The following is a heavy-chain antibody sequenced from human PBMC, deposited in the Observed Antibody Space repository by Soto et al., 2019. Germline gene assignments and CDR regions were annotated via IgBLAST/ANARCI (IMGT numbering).Heavy chain of an antibody. J-gene: IGHJ4*01. CDR2: IIPIFGTA. CDR1: GGTFSSYA. Sequence: SVKVSCKASGGTFSSYAISWVRQAPGHGLEWMGGIIPIFGTANYAQKFQGRVTITADKSTSTAYMELSSLRSEDTAVYYCIFSCSGGSCYAGTPIPYLGHGTLVTVSS. V-gene: IGHV1-69*06. D-gene: IGHD2-15*01. CDR3: IFSCSGGSCYAGTPIPY.